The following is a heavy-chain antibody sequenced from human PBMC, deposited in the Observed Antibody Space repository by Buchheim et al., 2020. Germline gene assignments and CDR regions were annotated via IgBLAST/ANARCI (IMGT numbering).Heavy chain of an antibody. CDR1: GYTFTGYY. V-gene: IGHV1-2*02. D-gene: IGHD3-22*01. CDR3: ASQYYYDSSGYYAGAFDI. Sequence: QVQLVQSGAEVKKPGASVKVSCKASGYTFTGYYMHWVRQAPGQGLEWMGWINPNSGRTNYAQKFQGRVTMTRDTSISTAYMELSRLRSDDTAVYYCASQYYYDSSGYYAGAFDIWGQGT. CDR2: INPNSGRT. J-gene: IGHJ3*02.